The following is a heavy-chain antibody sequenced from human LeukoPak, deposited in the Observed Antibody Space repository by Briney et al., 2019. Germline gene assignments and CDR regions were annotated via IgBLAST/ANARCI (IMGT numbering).Heavy chain of an antibody. CDR2: IYPGDSDT. CDR1: GYSFINYW. CDR3: ARQNLAVAGSNAFDI. J-gene: IGHJ3*02. V-gene: IGHV5-51*01. D-gene: IGHD6-19*01. Sequence: GESLKISCKGSGYSFINYWIGWVRQMPGKGLEWMGIIYPGDSDTRYSPSFQGQVTISADKSISTAYLQWSSLKASDTAMYYCARQNLAVAGSNAFDIWGQGTMVTVSS.